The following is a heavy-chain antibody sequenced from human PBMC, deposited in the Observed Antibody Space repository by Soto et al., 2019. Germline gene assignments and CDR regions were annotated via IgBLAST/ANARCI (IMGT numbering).Heavy chain of an antibody. CDR2: MYNTGST. D-gene: IGHD2-21*02. Sequence: PSDTLSLTCTFSCGSISGNYWSWIRQPPGKGLEWIGYMYNTGSTVYNPSFKSRVTISVDTSKNQFSLKLNSVTAADTAVYYCARDLWGYCGTDCYPLDVWGQGTTVT. CDR1: CGSISGNY. CDR3: ARDLWGYCGTDCYPLDV. V-gene: IGHV4-59*01. J-gene: IGHJ6*02.